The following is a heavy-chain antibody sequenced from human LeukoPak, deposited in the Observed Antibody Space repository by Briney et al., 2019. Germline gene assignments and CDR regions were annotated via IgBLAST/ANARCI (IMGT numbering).Heavy chain of an antibody. CDR1: GGSIGSYY. J-gene: IGHJ4*02. V-gene: IGHV4-59*01. D-gene: IGHD1-26*01. CDR3: ARVGSGSHRVVDY. Sequence: SETLSLTCTVSGGSIGSYYWSWIRQPPGKGLEWIGYIYYSGSTNYNPSLKSRVTISVDTSKNQFSLKLSSVTAADTAVYYCARVGSGSHRVVDYWGQGTLVTVSS. CDR2: IYYSGST.